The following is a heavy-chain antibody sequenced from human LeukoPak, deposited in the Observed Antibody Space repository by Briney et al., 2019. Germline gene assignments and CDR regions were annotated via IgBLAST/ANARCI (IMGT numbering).Heavy chain of an antibody. J-gene: IGHJ4*02. Sequence: SETLSLTCTVSGDPISSYYWSWVRQPPGKGLEWIGYIYYSGSINYNPSLRGRVTISVDTSKNQFALKLSSVTAADTAVYYCARHRPGPYDYWGQGTLATVSS. CDR3: ARHRPGPYDY. CDR2: IYYSGSI. CDR1: GDPISSYY. V-gene: IGHV4-59*08.